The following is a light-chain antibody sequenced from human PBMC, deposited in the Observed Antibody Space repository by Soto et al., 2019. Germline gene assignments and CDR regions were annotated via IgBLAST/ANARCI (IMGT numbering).Light chain of an antibody. CDR2: ATS. J-gene: IGKJ4*01. CDR1: QGIAPY. Sequence: DVQMTQSPSSLSAFVGDRVTITCRASQGIAPYLAWFQQKPGKVPKLLIYATSTLQSGFPSRFSGSGSGTDFTLTISSLQPEDVATYYCQKYSSAPLTFGGGTKVEIK. V-gene: IGKV1-27*01. CDR3: QKYSSAPLT.